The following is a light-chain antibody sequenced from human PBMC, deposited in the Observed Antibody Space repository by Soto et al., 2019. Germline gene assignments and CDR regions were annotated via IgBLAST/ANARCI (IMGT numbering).Light chain of an antibody. V-gene: IGLV2-14*01. J-gene: IGLJ1*01. CDR3: SSYTSSSTLNV. CDR2: EVS. CDR1: RSDVGGYNY. Sequence: QSVLNKPASVSGSPGQSITISCTGTRSDVGGYNYVSWYQQHPGKAPKLMIYEVSNRPSGVSNRFSGSKSGNTASLTISGLQAEDEADYYCSSYTSSSTLNVFGTGTKLTVL.